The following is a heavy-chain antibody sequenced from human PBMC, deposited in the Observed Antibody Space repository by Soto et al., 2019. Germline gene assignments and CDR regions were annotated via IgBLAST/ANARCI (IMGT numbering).Heavy chain of an antibody. V-gene: IGHV1-58*01. CDR1: GFTFTSSA. CDR3: HSGVLRFLDPGAFDI. D-gene: IGHD3-3*01. Sequence: SVKVSCKASGFTFTSSAVQWVRQARGQRLEWIGWIVVGSGNTNYAQEFQERVTITRDMSTSTAYMELSSLRSEDTAVYYCHSGVLRFLDPGAFDIWGQGTMVT. CDR2: IVVGSGNT. J-gene: IGHJ3*02.